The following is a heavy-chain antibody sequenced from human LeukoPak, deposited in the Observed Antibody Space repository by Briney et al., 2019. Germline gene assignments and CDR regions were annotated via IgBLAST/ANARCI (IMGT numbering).Heavy chain of an antibody. CDR1: GYSISSGYY. V-gene: IGHV4-38-2*01. Sequence: PSETLSLTCAVSGYSISSGYYWGWIRQPPGKGLEWIGRIYTSGSTNYNPSLKSRVTMSVDTSKNQFSLKLSSVTAADTAVYYCARVTHYYDSSGYYSDYFDYWGQGTLVTVSS. CDR2: IYTSGST. D-gene: IGHD3-22*01. CDR3: ARVTHYYDSSGYYSDYFDY. J-gene: IGHJ4*02.